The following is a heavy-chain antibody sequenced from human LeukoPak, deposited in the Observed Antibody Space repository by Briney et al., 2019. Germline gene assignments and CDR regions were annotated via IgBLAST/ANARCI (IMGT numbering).Heavy chain of an antibody. V-gene: IGHV1-8*01. CDR2: MNPNSGNT. J-gene: IGHJ1*01. Sequence: ASVKVSCKASGYTFTSYDINWVRQATGQGLEWMGWMNPNSGNTGYAQKFQGRVTMTRNTSISTAYMELSSLRSEDTAVYYCARGLSLPGTRQHWGQGTLVTVSS. CDR1: GYTFTSYD. D-gene: IGHD3-10*01. CDR3: ARGLSLPGTRQH.